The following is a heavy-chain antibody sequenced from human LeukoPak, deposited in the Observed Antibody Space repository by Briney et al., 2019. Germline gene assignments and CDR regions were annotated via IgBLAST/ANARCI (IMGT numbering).Heavy chain of an antibody. CDR1: GASISSYY. CDR3: ARENPSGYYNRPIDY. CDR2: IYYSGSI. Sequence: PSETMSLTCTVSGASISSYYWSWIRQPPGKGLEWIGDIYYSGSIKYNPSLKSRVTMSVDTSKNQFSLKLSSVTAADTAIYYCARENPSGYYNRPIDYWGQGTLVTVSS. D-gene: IGHD3-22*01. V-gene: IGHV4-59*01. J-gene: IGHJ4*02.